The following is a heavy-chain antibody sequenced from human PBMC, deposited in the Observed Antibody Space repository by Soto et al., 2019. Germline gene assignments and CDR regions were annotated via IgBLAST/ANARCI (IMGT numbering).Heavy chain of an antibody. J-gene: IGHJ2*01. CDR1: GFSLSTSGVG. Sequence: QITLKESGPTLVKPTQTLTLTCTFSGFSLSTSGVGVGGIRQPLGKALRWFALIYWDDDKRYSPSLKSGLTITKDHSKLQVVLTMANMDPVDTATYYCAHSKIQWLTYWYFGLWGRGTLVTVSS. V-gene: IGHV2-5*02. CDR3: AHSKIQWLTYWYFGL. D-gene: IGHD6-19*01. CDR2: IYWDDDK.